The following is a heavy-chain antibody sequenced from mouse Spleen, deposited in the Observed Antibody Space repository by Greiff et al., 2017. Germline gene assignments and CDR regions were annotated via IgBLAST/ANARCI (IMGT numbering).Heavy chain of an antibody. Sequence: QVQLQQSGAELVRPGASVTLSCKASGYTFTDYEMHWVKQTPVHGLEWIGAIDPETGGTAYNQKFKGEAILTADKSSSTAYMELRSLTSEDSAVYYCTSMDYWGQGTSVTVSS. V-gene: IGHV1-15*01. CDR2: IDPETGGT. J-gene: IGHJ4*01. CDR3: TSMDY. CDR1: GYTFTDYE.